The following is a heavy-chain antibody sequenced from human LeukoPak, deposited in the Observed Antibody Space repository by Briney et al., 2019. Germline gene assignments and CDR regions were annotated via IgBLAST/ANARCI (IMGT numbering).Heavy chain of an antibody. CDR2: IYYSGST. Sequence: KASETLSLTCTVSGGSNSSSSYYWGWIRQPPGKGLEWIGSIYYSGSTYYNPSLKSRVTISVDTSKNQFSLKLSSVTAADTAVYYCARNGGSYYYYMDVWGKGTTVTVSS. CDR3: ARNGGSYYYYMDV. D-gene: IGHD1-1*01. V-gene: IGHV4-39*07. CDR1: GGSNSSSSYY. J-gene: IGHJ6*03.